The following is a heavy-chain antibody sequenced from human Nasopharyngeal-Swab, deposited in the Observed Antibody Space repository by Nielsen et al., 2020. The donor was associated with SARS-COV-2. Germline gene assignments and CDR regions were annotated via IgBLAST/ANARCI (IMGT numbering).Heavy chain of an antibody. J-gene: IGHJ4*02. D-gene: IGHD2-2*01. CDR3: ARVSSSTSFRTPYYFDY. CDR1: GGSISSGGNY. V-gene: IGHV4-31*03. Sequence: SETLSPTCTVSGGSISSGGNYWSWIRQHPGKGLEWIGYIYYSGSTYYNPSLKSRVTISVDTSKNQFSLKLSSVTAADTAVYYCARVSSSTSFRTPYYFDYWGQGTLVTVSS. CDR2: IYYSGST.